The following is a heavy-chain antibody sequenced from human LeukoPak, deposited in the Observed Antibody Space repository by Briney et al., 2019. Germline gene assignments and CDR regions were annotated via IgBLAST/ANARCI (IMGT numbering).Heavy chain of an antibody. Sequence: GASVKVSCKASGGTFSSYAISWVRQAPGQGLEWMGGIIPIFGTANYAQKIQGRVTITADESTSTAYMELSSLRSEDTAVYYCARDLGHSSGSYLERGYYFDYWGQGTLVAVSS. J-gene: IGHJ4*02. D-gene: IGHD1-26*01. CDR3: ARDLGHSSGSYLERGYYFDY. CDR2: IIPIFGTA. CDR1: GGTFSSYA. V-gene: IGHV1-69*13.